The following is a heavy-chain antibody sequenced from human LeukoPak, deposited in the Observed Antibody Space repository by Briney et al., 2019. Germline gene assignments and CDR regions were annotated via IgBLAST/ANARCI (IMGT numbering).Heavy chain of an antibody. CDR2: IYSGGST. Sequence: PGGSLRLSCAASGFTVSSNYMSWVRQAPGKGLEWVSVIYSGGSTYYADSVKGRFTISRDNSKNTLHLQMNSLRAEDTAVYYCARLRINYYDSSGYFFDYWGQGTLATVSS. J-gene: IGHJ4*02. V-gene: IGHV3-53*01. CDR1: GFTVSSNY. D-gene: IGHD3-22*01. CDR3: ARLRINYYDSSGYFFDY.